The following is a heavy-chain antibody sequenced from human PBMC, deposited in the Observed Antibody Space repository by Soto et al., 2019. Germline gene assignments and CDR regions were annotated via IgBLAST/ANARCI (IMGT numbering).Heavy chain of an antibody. D-gene: IGHD3-3*01. Sequence: PGGSLRLSCAASGFTFSSYSMNWVRQAPGKGLEWVSSISSSSSYIYYADSVKGRFTISRDNAKNSLYLQMNSLRAEDTAVYYCASTYDFWSGYSPPFDYWGQGTQVTVSS. CDR1: GFTFSSYS. CDR3: ASTYDFWSGYSPPFDY. CDR2: ISSSSSYI. V-gene: IGHV3-21*01. J-gene: IGHJ4*02.